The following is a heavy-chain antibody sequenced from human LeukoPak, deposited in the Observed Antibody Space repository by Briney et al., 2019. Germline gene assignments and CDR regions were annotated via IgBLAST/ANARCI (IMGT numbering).Heavy chain of an antibody. J-gene: IGHJ4*02. Sequence: TGGSLRLSCAASGFTVDSNYLSWVRQAPGKGLEWVSTIYTGGNTYYAASVKGRFTISRDFSKNTVFLHMNSLRAEDTATYYCARGDDSGYYDYFDYWGQGALVTVSS. D-gene: IGHD3-22*01. CDR1: GFTVDSNY. V-gene: IGHV3-53*01. CDR3: ARGDDSGYYDYFDY. CDR2: IYTGGNT.